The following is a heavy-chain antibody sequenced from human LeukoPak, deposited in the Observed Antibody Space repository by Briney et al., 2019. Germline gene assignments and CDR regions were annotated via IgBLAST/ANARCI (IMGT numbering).Heavy chain of an antibody. CDR2: ISGYNGNT. J-gene: IGHJ4*02. Sequence: ASVKVSCKTSVYTFTSYGINWVRQAPGQGLEWMGWISGYNGNTNYAQELQGRVTMTTDTSTSTAYMELRSLRSDDTAVYYCARESYSSSTGFDSWGQGTLVTVSS. V-gene: IGHV1-18*01. CDR3: ARESYSSSTGFDS. CDR1: VYTFTSYG. D-gene: IGHD6-6*01.